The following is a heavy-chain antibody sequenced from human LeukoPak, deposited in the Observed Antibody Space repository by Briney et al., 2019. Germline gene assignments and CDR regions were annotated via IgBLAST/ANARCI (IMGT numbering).Heavy chain of an antibody. CDR1: GFTVSSNY. CDR2: IYSGGST. Sequence: LSGGSLRLSCAASGFTVSSNYMSWVRQAPGKGLEWVSVIYSGGSTYYADSVKGRFTISRDNSKNTLYLQMNSLRAEDTAVYYCARGAYRGSYYWFDPWGQGTLVTVSS. CDR3: ARGAYRGSYYWFDP. J-gene: IGHJ5*02. V-gene: IGHV3-53*01. D-gene: IGHD1-26*01.